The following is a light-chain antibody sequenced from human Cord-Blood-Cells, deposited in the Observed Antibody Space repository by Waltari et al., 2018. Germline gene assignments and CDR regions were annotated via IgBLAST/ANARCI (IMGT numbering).Light chain of an antibody. V-gene: IGKV3-15*01. CDR1: QSVSSN. CDR3: QQYNNWPSWT. J-gene: IGKJ1*01. CDR2: GAS. Sequence: EIVMTQSPATLSVSPGERATLSCRASQSVSSNLAWYQQKPGQAPRLLIDGASTRATGIPARCSGSGSGTEFTLTISSLQSEDFAVYYCQQYNNWPSWTFGQGTKVEIK.